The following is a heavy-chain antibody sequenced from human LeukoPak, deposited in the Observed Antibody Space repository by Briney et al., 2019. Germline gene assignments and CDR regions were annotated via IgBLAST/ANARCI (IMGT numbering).Heavy chain of an antibody. CDR2: IKQDGSEK. V-gene: IGHV3-7*01. CDR1: GFTFSSYW. CDR3: ARDGRFDFWSGYYSGELDY. D-gene: IGHD3-3*01. J-gene: IGHJ4*02. Sequence: GGSLRLSCAASGFTFSSYWMSWARQAPGKGLEWVANIKQDGSEKYYVDSVKGRFTISRDNAKNSLYLQMNSLRAEDTAVYYCARDGRFDFWSGYYSGELDYWGQGTLVTVSS.